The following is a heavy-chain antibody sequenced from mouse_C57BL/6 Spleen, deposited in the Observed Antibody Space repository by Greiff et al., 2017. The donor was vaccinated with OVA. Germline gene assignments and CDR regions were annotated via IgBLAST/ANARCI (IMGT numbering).Heavy chain of an antibody. Sequence: VQLQQPGAELVMPGASVKLSCKASGYTFTSYWMHWVKQRPGQGLEWIGEIDPSDSYTNYNQKFQGKSKLTVDKSSSTAYMQLSSLTSEDAAVYYCARDSSGYSFDDWGKGTTLTVSS. CDR1: GYTFTSYW. D-gene: IGHD3-2*02. CDR2: IDPSDSYT. J-gene: IGHJ2*01. CDR3: ARDSSGYSFDD. V-gene: IGHV1-69*01.